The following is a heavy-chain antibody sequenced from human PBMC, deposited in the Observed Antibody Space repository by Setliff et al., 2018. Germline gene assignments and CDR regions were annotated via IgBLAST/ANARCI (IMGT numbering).Heavy chain of an antibody. Sequence: ASVKVSCKASSYTFSSYGISWVRQAPGQGLEWMGWISAYNGDTNYAQNLQGRVTMTTDTSTSTAYMEPRSLRSDDTAVYYCARDRRNIVVAVVNAAFDIWGQGTMVTVSS. CDR3: ARDRRNIVVAVVNAAFDI. CDR1: SYTFSSYG. V-gene: IGHV1-18*01. J-gene: IGHJ3*02. CDR2: ISAYNGDT. D-gene: IGHD2-15*01.